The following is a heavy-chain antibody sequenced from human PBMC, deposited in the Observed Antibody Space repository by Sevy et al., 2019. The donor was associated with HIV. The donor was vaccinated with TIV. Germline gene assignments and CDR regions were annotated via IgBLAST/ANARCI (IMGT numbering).Heavy chain of an antibody. CDR2: MSNSGYT. J-gene: IGHJ4*02. CDR3: ARGRVAGRLDS. D-gene: IGHD6-6*01. CDR1: GGSISSGGYQ. V-gene: IGHV4-39*02. Sequence: SETLSLTCTVSGGSISSGGYQWGWIRQPPGKGLEWIGSMSNSGYTYYNPSLKRRVTIIVDTSRNQFSLKVSPVTAADTGLYYCARGRVAGRLDSWGQGILVTVSS.